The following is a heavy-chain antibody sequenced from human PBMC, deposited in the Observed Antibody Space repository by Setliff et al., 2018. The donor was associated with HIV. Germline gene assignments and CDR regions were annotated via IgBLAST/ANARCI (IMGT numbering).Heavy chain of an antibody. D-gene: IGHD2-21*02. CDR1: GGSMSSYY. J-gene: IGHJ4*02. Sequence: TSETLSLTCTVSGGSMSSYYWSWIRQPPGKGLEWVGYIYYSGSTNYNPSLKSRVSISVDTSKMQFSLHLTSVTAADTAVYYCATLDPSGGNFLAYWGQGTLVTSPQ. CDR2: IYYSGST. CDR3: ATLDPSGGNFLAY. V-gene: IGHV4-59*08.